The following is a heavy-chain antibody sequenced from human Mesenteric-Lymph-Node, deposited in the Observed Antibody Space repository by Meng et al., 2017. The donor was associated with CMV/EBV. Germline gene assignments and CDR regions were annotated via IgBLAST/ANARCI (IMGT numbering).Heavy chain of an antibody. CDR2: IYYSGST. V-gene: IGHV4-39*07. D-gene: IGHD2-2*01. CDR1: GGSISSSDYY. J-gene: IGHJ5*02. CDR3: AREVGCSSTSCQSNWFDP. Sequence: SETLSLTCTVSGGSISSSDYYWGWIRQPPGKGLEWIGSIYYSGSTYYNPSLKSRVTISVDTSKNQFSLKLSSVTAADTAVYYCAREVGCSSTSCQSNWFDPWGQGTLVTVSS.